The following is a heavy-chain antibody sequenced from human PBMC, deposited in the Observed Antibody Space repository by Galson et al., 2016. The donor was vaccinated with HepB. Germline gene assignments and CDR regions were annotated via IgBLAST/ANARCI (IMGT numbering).Heavy chain of an antibody. CDR1: GFTLSKYG. CDR3: ARDSYESKCYDYASDV. D-gene: IGHD3-22*01. J-gene: IGHJ3*01. Sequence: SLRLSCAASGFTLSKYGMHWVRQAPGKGLEWVAIIWSDGSNKYYEDSVKGRFTISRDNSKNTLYLQMNSLRAEDTAVYYCARDSYESKCYDYASDVWGHGTMVSVSS. V-gene: IGHV3-33*01. CDR2: IWSDGSNK.